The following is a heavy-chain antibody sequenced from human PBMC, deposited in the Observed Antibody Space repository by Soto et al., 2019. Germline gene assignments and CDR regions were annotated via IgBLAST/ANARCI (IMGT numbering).Heavy chain of an antibody. CDR3: ARTLYYYDSSGYR. D-gene: IGHD3-22*01. Sequence: PGGSLRLSCAASGFTFSSYSMNWVRQAPGKGLEWVSYISSSSSTIHYSDSVKGRFTISRDNAKNSLYLQMNSLRAEDTAVYYCARTLYYYDSSGYRWGQGTLVTVSS. CDR2: ISSSSSTI. CDR1: GFTFSSYS. J-gene: IGHJ4*02. V-gene: IGHV3-48*01.